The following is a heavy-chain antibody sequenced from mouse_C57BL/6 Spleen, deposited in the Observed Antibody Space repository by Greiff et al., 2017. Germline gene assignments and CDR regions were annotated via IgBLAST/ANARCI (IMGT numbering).Heavy chain of an antibody. Sequence: QVQLQQPGAELVMPGASVKLSCKASGYTFTSYWMHWVKQRPGQGLEWIGEIYPSDSYTNYNQKFKGKSTLTVDKSSSTAYMQLSSLTSEDSAVYYCARSYYNGLDYWGQGTALTVSS. CDR2: IYPSDSYT. D-gene: IGHD1-1*01. CDR3: ARSYYNGLDY. CDR1: GYTFTSYW. V-gene: IGHV1-69*01. J-gene: IGHJ2*01.